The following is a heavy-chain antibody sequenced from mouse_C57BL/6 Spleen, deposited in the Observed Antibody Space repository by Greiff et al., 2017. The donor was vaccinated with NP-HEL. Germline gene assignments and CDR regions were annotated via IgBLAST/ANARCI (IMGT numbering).Heavy chain of an antibody. Sequence: EVKLMESGPELVKPGASVKIPCKASGYTFTDYNMDWVKQSHGKSLEWIGDINPNNGGTIYNQKFKGKATLTVDKSSSTAYMELRSLTSEDTAVYYCASRVRHEGVWFAYWGQGTLVTVSA. J-gene: IGHJ3*01. V-gene: IGHV1-18*01. CDR3: ASRVRHEGVWFAY. CDR1: GYTFTDYN. D-gene: IGHD2-14*01. CDR2: INPNNGGT.